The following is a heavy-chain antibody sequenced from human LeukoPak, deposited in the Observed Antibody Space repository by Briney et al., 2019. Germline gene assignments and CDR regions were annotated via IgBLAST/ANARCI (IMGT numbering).Heavy chain of an antibody. Sequence: GGFLRLSCAASEFTFSSYWMSWVRQAPGKGLEWVANIKQDGSEKYYVDSVKGRFTISRDNAKSSLYLQMNSLRAEDTAVYYCARADGDGGYYYYYGMDVWGKGTTVTVSS. CDR1: EFTFSSYW. V-gene: IGHV3-7*03. D-gene: IGHD4-17*01. J-gene: IGHJ6*04. CDR3: ARADGDGGYYYYYGMDV. CDR2: IKQDGSEK.